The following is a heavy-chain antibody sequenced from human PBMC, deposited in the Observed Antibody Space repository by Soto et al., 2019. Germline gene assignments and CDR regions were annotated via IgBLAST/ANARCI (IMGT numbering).Heavy chain of an antibody. J-gene: IGHJ4*02. V-gene: IGHV3-7*01. CDR1: GFTFSHYW. CDR2: IRQDGSEK. Sequence: EVPVVESGGGLVQPGGSLKLSCVASGFTFSHYWMIWVRQAPGKGLEWVANIRQDGSEKNLVDAVKGRFTISRENAKNSVDLQMNILRAADTAGYYCATTQSFDYWGQGTLVTVSS. CDR3: ATTQSFDY.